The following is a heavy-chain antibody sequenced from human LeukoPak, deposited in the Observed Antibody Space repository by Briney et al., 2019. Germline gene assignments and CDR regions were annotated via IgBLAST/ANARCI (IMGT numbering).Heavy chain of an antibody. CDR2: INWNSGSI. CDR1: GFTFDDYA. D-gene: IGHD6-13*01. Sequence: GRSLRLSCAASGFTFDDYAMHWVRQAPGKGLEWVSGINWNSGSIGYVDSVRGRFTISRDNAKNSLYLQMNSLRAEDTALYYCAKDRGSSWYGRLDYWGRGTLVTVSS. V-gene: IGHV3-9*01. CDR3: AKDRGSSWYGRLDY. J-gene: IGHJ4*02.